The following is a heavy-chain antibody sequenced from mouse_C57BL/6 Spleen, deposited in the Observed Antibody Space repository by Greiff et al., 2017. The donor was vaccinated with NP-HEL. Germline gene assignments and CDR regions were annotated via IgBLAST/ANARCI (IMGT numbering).Heavy chain of an antibody. CDR2: INPGSGGT. V-gene: IGHV1-54*01. Sequence: QVQLQQSGAELVRPGTSVKVSCKASGYAFTNYLIEWVKQRPGQGLEWIGVINPGSGGTNYNEKFKGKATLTADKSSSTAYMQLSSLTSEDSAVFFCALPTTGPFAYWGQGTLVTVSA. CDR1: GYAFTNYL. D-gene: IGHD4-1*02. J-gene: IGHJ3*01. CDR3: ALPTTGPFAY.